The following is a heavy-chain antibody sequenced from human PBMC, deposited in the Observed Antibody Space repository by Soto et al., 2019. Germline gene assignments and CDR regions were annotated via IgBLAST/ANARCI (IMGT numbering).Heavy chain of an antibody. CDR1: GGSFSGYN. D-gene: IGHD6-13*01. Sequence: QVQLQQWGAGLLKPSETLSLTCAVYGGSFSGYNWSWIRQPPGKGLEWIGEINHSGSTNYNPSLKSRVTISVDTSKNQFSLKLSSVTAADTAVYYCARGRSWYPFDYWGQGTLVTVSS. V-gene: IGHV4-34*01. J-gene: IGHJ4*02. CDR3: ARGRSWYPFDY. CDR2: INHSGST.